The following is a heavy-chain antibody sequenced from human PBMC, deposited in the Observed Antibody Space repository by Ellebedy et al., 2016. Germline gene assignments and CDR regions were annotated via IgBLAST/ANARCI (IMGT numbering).Heavy chain of an antibody. Sequence: SVKVSXKASGGTFSSYAISWVRQAPGQGLEWMGGIIPIFGTANYAQKFQGRVTITADDSTSTAYMELSSLRSEDTAVYYCARDNLKKVATNNYYYYYGMDVWGQGTTVTVSS. CDR3: ARDNLKKVATNNYYYYYGMDV. V-gene: IGHV1-69*13. CDR1: GGTFSSYA. D-gene: IGHD5-12*01. CDR2: IIPIFGTA. J-gene: IGHJ6*02.